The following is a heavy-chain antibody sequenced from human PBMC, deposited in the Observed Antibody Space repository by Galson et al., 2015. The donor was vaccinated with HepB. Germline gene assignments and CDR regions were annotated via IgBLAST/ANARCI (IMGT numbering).Heavy chain of an antibody. CDR1: GGTFSSYA. D-gene: IGHD6-13*01. J-gene: IGHJ4*02. CDR2: IIPIFGTA. V-gene: IGHV1-69*13. CDR3: ASEAAAGTGMSDY. Sequence: SVKVSCKASGGTFSSYAISWVRQAPGQGLEWMGGIIPIFGTANYAQKFQGRVTITADESTSTAYMELSSLRSEDTAVYYCASEAAAGTGMSDYWGQGTLVTVSS.